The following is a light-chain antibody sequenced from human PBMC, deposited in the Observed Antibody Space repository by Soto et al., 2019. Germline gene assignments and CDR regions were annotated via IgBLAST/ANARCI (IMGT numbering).Light chain of an antibody. CDR1: QSVRSY. CDR2: ETS. CDR3: QQYNSYSLT. J-gene: IGKJ4*01. Sequence: EIVLTQSPATLSLSPGESATLSCRASQSVRSYLAWYQKKPGQAPRLLIYETSNRATGVPARFSGSGSGTDFTLTISSLEAEDFATYYCQQYNSYSLTFGGGTKVEIK. V-gene: IGKV3-11*01.